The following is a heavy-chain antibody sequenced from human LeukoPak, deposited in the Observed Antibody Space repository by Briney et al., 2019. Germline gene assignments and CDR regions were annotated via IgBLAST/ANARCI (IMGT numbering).Heavy chain of an antibody. CDR2: INSDGSST. V-gene: IGHV3-74*01. CDR3: ARGNIAVAGKFDY. D-gene: IGHD6-19*01. J-gene: IGHJ4*02. Sequence: GGSLRLSCAASGFTFSSYWMHWVRQAPGKGLVWVSRINSDGSSTSYADSVKGRFTISRDNAKNTLYLQMNSLRAEDTAVYYCARGNIAVAGKFDYWGQGTLVTVSS. CDR1: GFTFSSYW.